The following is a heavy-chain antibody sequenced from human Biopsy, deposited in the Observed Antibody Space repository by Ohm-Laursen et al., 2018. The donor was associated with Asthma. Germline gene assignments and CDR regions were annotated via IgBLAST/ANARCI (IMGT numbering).Heavy chain of an antibody. CDR2: IHHSGTS. D-gene: IGHD3-22*01. J-gene: IGHJ4*02. Sequence: SQTLSLTYPVSGDSITSGGCCWNWIRQHPGKGLEWIGYIHHSGTSYFNPSLKSRVSFSRDTSKNQFSLRLSSVTAADTAMYYCARIPRRSGSYFVDYWGQGTLVTVSS. CDR3: ARIPRRSGSYFVDY. V-gene: IGHV4-31*03. CDR1: GDSITSGGCC.